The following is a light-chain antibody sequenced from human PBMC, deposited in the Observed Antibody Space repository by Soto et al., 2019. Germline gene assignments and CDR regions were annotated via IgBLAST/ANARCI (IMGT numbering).Light chain of an antibody. CDR1: QSVSYN. CDR2: DAS. V-gene: IGKV3D-15*01. Sequence: ETVMTQSPATLSVSPGDRATLSCSASQSVSYNLAWYQQKPGQAPRLLIYDASTRATGIPARFSGSASGTEFTLTISSLLSEDFAVYYCHQRQSWPRTFGQGTTVDI. CDR3: HQRQSWPRT. J-gene: IGKJ1*01.